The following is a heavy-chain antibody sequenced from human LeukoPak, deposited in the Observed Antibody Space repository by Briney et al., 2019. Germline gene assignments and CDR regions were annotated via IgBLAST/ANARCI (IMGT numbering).Heavy chain of an antibody. CDR2: ISSSGSTI. CDR1: GFTFSNYA. Sequence: TGGSLRLSCAASGFTFSNYAMSWVRQAPGKGLEWVSYISSSGSTIYYADSVKGRFTISRDNAKNSLYLQMNSLRAEDTAVYYCARGPKQLALVYFDYWGQGTLVTVSS. J-gene: IGHJ4*02. D-gene: IGHD6-6*01. V-gene: IGHV3-11*01. CDR3: ARGPKQLALVYFDY.